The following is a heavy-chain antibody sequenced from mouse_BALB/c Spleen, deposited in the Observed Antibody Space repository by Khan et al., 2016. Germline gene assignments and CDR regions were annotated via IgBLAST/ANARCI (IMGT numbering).Heavy chain of an antibody. D-gene: IGHD2-4*01. J-gene: IGHJ3*01. CDR1: GFTFSSYG. Sequence: EVVLVESGGDLVKPGGSLKLSCAASGFTFSSYGMSWVRQTPDKRLEWVATISSGGSYTYYPASVKGRFTISIDKAKNTLYLQLSSLKSEDTAMYYCARHLPSYDYVAYWGQGTLVTVSA. CDR2: ISSGGSYT. V-gene: IGHV5-6*01. CDR3: ARHLPSYDYVAY.